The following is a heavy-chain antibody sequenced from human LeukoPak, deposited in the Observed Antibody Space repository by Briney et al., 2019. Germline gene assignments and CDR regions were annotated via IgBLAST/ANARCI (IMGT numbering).Heavy chain of an antibody. CDR1: GDSISNYY. D-gene: IGHD4-17*01. CDR2: IYYSGST. J-gene: IGHJ4*02. CDR3: ARDRSTTGIDY. Sequence: SETLSLTCTVSGDSISNYYWSWIRQPPGKGLEWIGYIYYSGSTNYNPSLKSRVTISVDTSKNQFSLKLSSVTAADTAVYYCARDRSTTGIDYWGQGTLVTVSS. V-gene: IGHV4-59*01.